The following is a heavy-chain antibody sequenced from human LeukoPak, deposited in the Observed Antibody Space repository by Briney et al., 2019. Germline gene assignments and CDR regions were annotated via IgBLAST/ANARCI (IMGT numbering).Heavy chain of an antibody. J-gene: IGHJ6*02. CDR2: IYYSGST. CDR1: GGSISSYY. V-gene: IGHV4-59*01. CDR3: ARGGSSWYYYYYGMDV. D-gene: IGHD6-13*01. Sequence: SETLSLTCTVSGGSISSYYWSWIRQPPGKGLEWIGYIYYSGSTNYNPSLKSRVTISVDTSKNQFSLKLSSVTAADTAVYYCARGGSSWYYYYYGMDVWGQGTTVTVSS.